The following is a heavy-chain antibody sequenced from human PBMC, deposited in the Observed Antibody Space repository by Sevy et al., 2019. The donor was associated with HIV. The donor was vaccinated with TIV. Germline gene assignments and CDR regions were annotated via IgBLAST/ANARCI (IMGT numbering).Heavy chain of an antibody. CDR1: GFTVNSDY. J-gene: IGHJ5*02. CDR2: VYSGGTT. CDR3: ARHISFGELGSWFDP. V-gene: IGHV3-53*01. D-gene: IGHD3-10*01. Sequence: GGSLRLSCAASGFTVNSDYMSWVRQAPGKGLEWVSGVYSGGTTYYADSLKGRFTISRDNSKNILYLQMNSLRAEDTAVYYCARHISFGELGSWFDPWGQGTLVTVSS.